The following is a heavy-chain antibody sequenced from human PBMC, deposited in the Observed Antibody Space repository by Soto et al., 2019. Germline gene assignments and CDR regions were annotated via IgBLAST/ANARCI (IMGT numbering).Heavy chain of an antibody. J-gene: IGHJ4*02. CDR1: GFTFTTYW. D-gene: IGHD5-18*01. Sequence: PGGSLRLSCEASGFTFTTYWMHWVRQAPGKGLEWVSVISGSGGSTYYTDSVKGRFTISRDNSKNTVSLQMNSLRAEDTAVYYCAKDPFDSYGARYFDYWGQGTQVTVSS. CDR2: ISGSGGST. V-gene: IGHV3-23*01. CDR3: AKDPFDSYGARYFDY.